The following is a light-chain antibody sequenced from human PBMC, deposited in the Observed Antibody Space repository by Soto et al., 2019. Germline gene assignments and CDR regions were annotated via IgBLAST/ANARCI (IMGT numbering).Light chain of an antibody. J-gene: IGKJ4*01. CDR3: QQRSDCPLT. CDR2: DAS. CDR1: QSVSSY. Sequence: EIVLTQSPATLSLSPGERVTLSCRARQSVSSYLAWYQQQPGQAPRLLIYDASNRATGIPARFSGSGSGTDFTLTISSLEPEDFAVYYCQQRSDCPLTFGGGTKVEIK. V-gene: IGKV3-11*01.